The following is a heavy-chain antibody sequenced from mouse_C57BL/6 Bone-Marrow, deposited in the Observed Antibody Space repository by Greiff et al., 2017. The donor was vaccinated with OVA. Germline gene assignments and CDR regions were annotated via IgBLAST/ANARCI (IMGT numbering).Heavy chain of an antibody. CDR1: GFSLTSYG. CDR2: IWSGGST. Sequence: VHLVESGPGLVQPSQSLSITCTVSGFSLTSYGVHWVRQSPGKGLEWLGVIWSGGSTDYNAAFISRLSISKDNSKSQVFFKMNSRQADDTAIYYCARDDYDYWYFDVWGTGTTVTVSS. CDR3: ARDDYDYWYFDV. J-gene: IGHJ1*03. V-gene: IGHV2-2*01. D-gene: IGHD2-4*01.